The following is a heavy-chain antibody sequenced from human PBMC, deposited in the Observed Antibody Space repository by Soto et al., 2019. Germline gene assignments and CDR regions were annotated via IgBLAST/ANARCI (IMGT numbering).Heavy chain of an antibody. CDR1: GYTFTSYG. J-gene: IGHJ3*02. V-gene: IGHV1-18*01. D-gene: IGHD2-21*02. CDR3: ARDLVYCGGDCFDETFDI. CDR2: VSAYNGDT. Sequence: QAQLVQSGGEVKKPGASVKVSCKASGYTFTSYGVSWVRQAPGQGLEWMGWVSAYNGDTNYARNLKGRVSMSTDTSTTTAYMELRSLRSDDTAVYYCARDLVYCGGDCFDETFDIWGQGTMVTVSS.